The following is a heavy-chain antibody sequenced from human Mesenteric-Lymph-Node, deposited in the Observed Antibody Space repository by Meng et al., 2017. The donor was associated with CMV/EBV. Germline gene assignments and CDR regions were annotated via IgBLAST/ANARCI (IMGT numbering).Heavy chain of an antibody. D-gene: IGHD3-22*01. CDR1: GGSFSGYF. V-gene: IGHV4-34*01. J-gene: IGHJ4*02. Sequence: GGSFSGYFWTWIRQSPGKGLEWLGEINHSGPTNYNPSLKSRITIAVDTSKNQFSLNLRSVTATDTAVYYCARGFRNYFETSGHYYRFWGQGTLVTVSS. CDR2: INHSGPT. CDR3: ARGFRNYFETSGHYYRF.